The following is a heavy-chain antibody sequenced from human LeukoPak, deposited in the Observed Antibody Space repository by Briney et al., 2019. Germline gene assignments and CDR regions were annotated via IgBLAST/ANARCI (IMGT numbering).Heavy chain of an antibody. CDR1: GFTFSSYS. D-gene: IGHD2-15*01. CDR3: ARGYCSGGSCYFDY. J-gene: IGHJ4*02. Sequence: PGGSLGLSCAASGFTFSSYSMNWVRQAPGQGLEWVSSISSSSSYIYYADSVKGRFTISRDNAKNSLYLQMNSLRAEDTAVYYCARGYCSGGSCYFDYWGQGTLVTVSS. V-gene: IGHV3-21*01. CDR2: ISSSSSYI.